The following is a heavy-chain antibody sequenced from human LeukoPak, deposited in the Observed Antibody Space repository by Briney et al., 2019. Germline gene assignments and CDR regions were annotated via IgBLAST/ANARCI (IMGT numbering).Heavy chain of an antibody. D-gene: IGHD2-8*01. J-gene: IGHJ5*02. CDR2: IYDSGTT. Sequence: PSETLSLTCSVSGYSITSISYWGWIRQPPGKGLEWIAGIYDSGTTYYNPSLKSRVSISVDTSKNEFSLRLTSVTAADTAVYYCVRQMGLKTSWFDPWGQGTLVTVSS. CDR1: GYSITSISY. V-gene: IGHV4-38-2*01. CDR3: VRQMGLKTSWFDP.